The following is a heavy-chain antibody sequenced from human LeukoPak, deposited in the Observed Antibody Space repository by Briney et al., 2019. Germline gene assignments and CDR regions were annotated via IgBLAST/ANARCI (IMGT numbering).Heavy chain of an antibody. J-gene: IGHJ3*02. CDR1: GYTFTSYY. V-gene: IGHV1-46*01. Sequence: ASVKVSCKASGYTFTSYYMHWVRQAPGQGLEWMGIINPSGGSTSYAQKFQGRVTMTRDMSTSTVYMELSSLRSEDTAVYYCARDFATEDAFDIWGQGTMVTVSS. CDR2: INPSGGST. CDR3: ARDFATEDAFDI. D-gene: IGHD1-1*01.